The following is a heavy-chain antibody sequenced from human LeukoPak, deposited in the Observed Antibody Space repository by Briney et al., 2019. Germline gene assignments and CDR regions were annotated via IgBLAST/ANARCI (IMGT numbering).Heavy chain of an antibody. CDR1: GFTFSNAL. J-gene: IGHJ4*02. Sequence: PGGSLRLSCAASGFTFSNALMSWVRQAPGKGLEWVGRIKSKTDGGTTDYAAPVKGRFTISRDDSKNTPYLQMNSLKTEDTAVYYCTTDSVYCTNGVCYRANYWGQGTLVTVSS. D-gene: IGHD2-8*01. V-gene: IGHV3-15*01. CDR2: IKSKTDGGTT. CDR3: TTDSVYCTNGVCYRANY.